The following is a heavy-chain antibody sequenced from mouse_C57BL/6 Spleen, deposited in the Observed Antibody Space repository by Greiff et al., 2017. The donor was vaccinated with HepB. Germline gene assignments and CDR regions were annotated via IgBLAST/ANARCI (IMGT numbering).Heavy chain of an antibody. Sequence: VQLQQPGAELVKPGASVKLSCKASGYTFTSYWMHWVKQRPGQGLEWIGMIHPNSGSTNYNEKFKSKATLTVDKSSSTAYMQLSSLTSEDSAVYYCAGGYDGGTWFAYWGQGTLVTVSA. V-gene: IGHV1-64*01. D-gene: IGHD2-2*01. J-gene: IGHJ3*01. CDR1: GYTFTSYW. CDR2: IHPNSGST. CDR3: AGGYDGGTWFAY.